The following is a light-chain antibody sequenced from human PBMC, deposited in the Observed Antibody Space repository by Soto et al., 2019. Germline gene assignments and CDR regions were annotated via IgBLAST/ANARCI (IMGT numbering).Light chain of an antibody. CDR2: DVN. CDR3: SSYTSSSTLYV. V-gene: IGLV2-14*01. Sequence: QSVLTQPASVSGSPGQSITISCTGTSSDVGGYNYVSWYQQHPGKAPKLMIDDVNNRPSGVSNRFSGSKSGNTASLTIAGLQAEDEADYYCSSYTSSSTLYVFGTGTKVTVL. CDR1: SSDVGGYNY. J-gene: IGLJ1*01.